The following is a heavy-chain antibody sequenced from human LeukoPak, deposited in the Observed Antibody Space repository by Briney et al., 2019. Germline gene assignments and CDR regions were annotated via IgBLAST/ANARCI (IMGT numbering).Heavy chain of an antibody. D-gene: IGHD6-19*01. CDR3: AKNALMFSSGWYYYYYMDV. J-gene: IGHJ6*03. CDR1: GYTVTSYD. V-gene: IGHV1-8*01. Sequence: ASVKVSCKASGYTVTSYDINWVRQATGQGLEWMGWMNPNSGNTGYAQKFQGRVTITRNTSISTAYMELSSMRSEDTAVYYCAKNALMFSSGWYYYYYMDVWGKGTTVTVSS. CDR2: MNPNSGNT.